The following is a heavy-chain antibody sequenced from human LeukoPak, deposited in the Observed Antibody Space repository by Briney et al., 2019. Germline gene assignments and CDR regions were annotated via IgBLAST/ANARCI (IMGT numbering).Heavy chain of an antibody. CDR1: GGSFSGYC. D-gene: IGHD4/OR15-4a*01. CDR2: INHGGST. Sequence: SETLSLTCAVYGGSFSGYCWSWIRQPPGKGLEWIGEINHGGSTNYNPSLKSRVTISVDTSKNQFSLKLSSVTAADTAVYYCARFLYGAKRAFDYWGQGTLVTVSS. CDR3: ARFLYGAKRAFDY. V-gene: IGHV4-34*01. J-gene: IGHJ4*02.